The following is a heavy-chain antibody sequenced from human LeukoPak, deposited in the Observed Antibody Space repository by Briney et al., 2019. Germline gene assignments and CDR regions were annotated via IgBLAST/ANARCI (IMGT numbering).Heavy chain of an antibody. CDR3: ARGDTLGAFDI. J-gene: IGHJ3*02. Sequence: SETLSLTCTVSGGSISSGDYYWSWIRQPPGKGLEWIGYIYYSGSTYYNPSLKSRVTISVDTSKNQFSLKLSSVTAADTAVYYCARGDTLGAFDIWGQGTMVTVSS. V-gene: IGHV4-30-4*08. CDR1: GGSISSGDYY. CDR2: IYYSGST. D-gene: IGHD5-18*01.